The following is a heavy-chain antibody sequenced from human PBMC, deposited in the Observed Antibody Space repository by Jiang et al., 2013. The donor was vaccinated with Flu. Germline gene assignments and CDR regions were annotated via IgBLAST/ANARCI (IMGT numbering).Heavy chain of an antibody. CDR3: ARHGADVLGTTTGYFNH. CDR2: SIQRTRL. J-gene: IGHJ1*01. V-gene: IGHV5-51*01. Sequence: GAEVKKPGESLTLSCKVSEPDSSQLLGSPWVRQMSGEETWSGWGSSIQRTRLQLTTRPSRAELAISVDRPVGTAYLHFYSLETSDTAVYYCARHGADVLGTTTGYFNHWGQGTLLTVSS. CDR1: EPDSSQLL. D-gene: IGHD4-17*01.